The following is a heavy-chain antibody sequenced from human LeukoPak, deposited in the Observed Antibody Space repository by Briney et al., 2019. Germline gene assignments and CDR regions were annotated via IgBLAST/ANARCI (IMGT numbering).Heavy chain of an antibody. CDR1: GFTFSSYS. Sequence: GGSLRLSCAASGFTFSSYSMNWVRQAPGKGLEWVSSISSRSSYIYYADSVKGRFTISRDNAKNSLYLQMNSLRAEDTAVYYCARDIGITGTTSDFDYWGQGTLVTVSS. CDR2: ISSRSSYI. D-gene: IGHD1-7*01. V-gene: IGHV3-21*01. CDR3: ARDIGITGTTSDFDY. J-gene: IGHJ4*02.